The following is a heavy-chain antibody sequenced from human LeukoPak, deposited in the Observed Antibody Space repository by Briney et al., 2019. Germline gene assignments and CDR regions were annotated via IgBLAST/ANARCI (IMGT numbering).Heavy chain of an antibody. J-gene: IGHJ5*02. CDR3: ARNKWELLSKNWFDP. V-gene: IGHV4-38-2*02. CDR1: GYSISSGYY. Sequence: AETLSLACTVSGYSISSGYYWGWVRQPPGKGLEWIGSICHSGSTYYTPSLKSRVTISVDTSKNQFSLKLSSVTAADTAVYYGARNKWELLSKNWFDPWGQGTLVTVSS. CDR2: ICHSGST. D-gene: IGHD1-26*01.